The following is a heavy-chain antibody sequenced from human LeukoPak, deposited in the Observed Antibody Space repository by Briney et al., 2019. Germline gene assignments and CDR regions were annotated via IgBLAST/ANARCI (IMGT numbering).Heavy chain of an antibody. CDR1: GGSISNTSYF. V-gene: IGHV4-39*01. D-gene: IGHD1-26*01. J-gene: IGHJ4*02. Sequence: PSETLSLTCTVSGGSISNTSYFWGWIRQPPGKGLEWIGSLYYTGSTYYNPSLKSRVTVFVDTSKNQLSLRLSSVTAADTAVYYCARHRDGSSHFDYWGQGTLVTVSS. CDR2: LYYTGST. CDR3: ARHRDGSSHFDY.